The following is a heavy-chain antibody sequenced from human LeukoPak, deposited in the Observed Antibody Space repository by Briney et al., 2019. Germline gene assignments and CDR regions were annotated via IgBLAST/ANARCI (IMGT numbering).Heavy chain of an antibody. CDR1: GFTFSNAW. CDR3: AKDKDTAMGSHYYMDV. V-gene: IGHV3-15*01. J-gene: IGHJ6*03. CDR2: VKSKSNGGTI. D-gene: IGHD5-18*01. Sequence: GGSLRLSCAGSGFTFSNAWVTWVRQAPGTGLEWVGRVKSKSNGGTIDYAAPVKGRFTISRDDSKNTVYLQMNSLRAEDTAVYYCAKDKDTAMGSHYYMDVWGKGTTVTVSS.